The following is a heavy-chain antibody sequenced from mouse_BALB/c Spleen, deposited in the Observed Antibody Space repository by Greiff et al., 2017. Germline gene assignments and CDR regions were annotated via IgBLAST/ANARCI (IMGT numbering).Heavy chain of an antibody. V-gene: IGHV2-6-7*01. D-gene: IGHD1-1*01. CDR3: ARSNYGSSPYYFDY. J-gene: IGHJ2*01. CDR1: GFSLTGYG. CDR2: IWGDGST. Sequence: VHLVESGPGLVAPSQSLSITCTVSGFSLTGYGVNWVRQPPGKGLEWLGMIWGDGSTDYNSALKSRLSISKDNSKSQVFFKMNSLQADDTAIYYCARSNYGSSPYYFDYWGQGTTLTVSS.